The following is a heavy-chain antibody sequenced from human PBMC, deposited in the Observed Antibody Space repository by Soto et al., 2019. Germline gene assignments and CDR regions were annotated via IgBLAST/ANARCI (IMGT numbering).Heavy chain of an antibody. Sequence: GESLKISCAASGFTFSSYGMHWVRQAPGKGLEWVAVISYDGSNKYYADSVKGRFTISRDNSKNTLNLQMNSMRAEDTAVYYCAKDYGYCSGGSCYSSGWFDPWGQGTLVTVSS. CDR3: AKDYGYCSGGSCYSSGWFDP. CDR2: ISYDGSNK. CDR1: GFTFSSYG. D-gene: IGHD2-15*01. J-gene: IGHJ5*02. V-gene: IGHV3-30*18.